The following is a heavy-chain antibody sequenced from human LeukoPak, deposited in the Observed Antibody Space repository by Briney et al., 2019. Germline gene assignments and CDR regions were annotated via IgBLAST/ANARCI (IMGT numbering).Heavy chain of an antibody. V-gene: IGHV3-64D*06. J-gene: IGHJ4*02. Sequence: GSLRLSCSASGFTFSNFAMHWVRQAPGKGLEFVSGISTNGGSTYYADSVKGRFTISRDTSKNTLYLQMSSLRAEDTALYYCVKGTRDGYNYFFDYWGQGTLVTVSS. CDR1: GFTFSNFA. CDR2: ISTNGGST. D-gene: IGHD5-24*01. CDR3: VKGTRDGYNYFFDY.